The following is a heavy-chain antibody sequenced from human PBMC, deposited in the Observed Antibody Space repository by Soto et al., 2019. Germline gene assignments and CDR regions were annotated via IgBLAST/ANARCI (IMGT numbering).Heavy chain of an antibody. CDR3: ARLIFGVVIPAYYGMDV. Sequence: ASVKVSCKASGYTFTGYYMRWVRQAPGQGLEWMGWINPNSGGTNYAQKFQGRVTMTRDTSISTAYMELSRLRSDDTAVYYCARLIFGVVIPAYYGMDVWGQGTTVTVSS. CDR2: INPNSGGT. V-gene: IGHV1-2*02. CDR1: GYTFTGYY. J-gene: IGHJ6*02. D-gene: IGHD3-3*01.